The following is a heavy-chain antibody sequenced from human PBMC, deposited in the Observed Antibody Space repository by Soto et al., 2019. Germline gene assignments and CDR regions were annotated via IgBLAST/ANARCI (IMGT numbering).Heavy chain of an antibody. D-gene: IGHD6-13*01. J-gene: IGHJ2*01. CDR3: ARDEASYSSSWYSWYFDL. Sequence: GGSLRLSCAASGFTFSSYGMHWVRQAPGKGLEWVAVIWYDGSNKYYADSVKGRFTISRDNSKNTLYLQMNSLRAEDTAVYYCARDEASYSSSWYSWYFDLWGRGTLVTVS. CDR1: GFTFSSYG. V-gene: IGHV3-33*01. CDR2: IWYDGSNK.